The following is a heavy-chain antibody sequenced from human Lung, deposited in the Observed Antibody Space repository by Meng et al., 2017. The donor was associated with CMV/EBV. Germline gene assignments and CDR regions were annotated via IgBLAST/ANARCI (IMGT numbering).Heavy chain of an antibody. CDR1: GYTFTGYY. V-gene: IGHV1-2*02. D-gene: IGHD6-19*01. J-gene: IGHJ4*02. CDR3: ARGLAVAGTSHFDY. Sequence: SVXVSXXASGYTFTGYYMHWVRQAPGQGLEWMGWINPNSGGTNYAQKFQGRVTMTRDTSISTAYMELSRLRSDDTAVYYCARGLAVAGTSHFDYWGQGTLVTVSS. CDR2: INPNSGGT.